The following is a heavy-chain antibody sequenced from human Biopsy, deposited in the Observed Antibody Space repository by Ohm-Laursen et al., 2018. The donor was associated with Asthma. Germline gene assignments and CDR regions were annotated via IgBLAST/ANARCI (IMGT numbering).Heavy chain of an antibody. J-gene: IGHJ6*02. CDR3: AKDTEGRYDFWSGLSYNYYGMDV. CDR2: ISYDGSNK. V-gene: IGHV3-30*18. D-gene: IGHD3-3*01. CDR1: GFTFSRYG. Sequence: RLSCAASGFTFSRYGMYWVRQAPGKGLEWVAVISYDGSNKYYADSVKGRFTISRDNSKNTLYLQMNSLRAEDTAVYYCAKDTEGRYDFWSGLSYNYYGMDVWGQGTTVTVSS.